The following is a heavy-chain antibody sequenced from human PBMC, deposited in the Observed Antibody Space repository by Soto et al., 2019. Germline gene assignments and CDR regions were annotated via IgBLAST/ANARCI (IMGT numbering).Heavy chain of an antibody. D-gene: IGHD6-6*01. CDR2: INPSGGST. J-gene: IGHJ6*02. Sequence: QVQLVQSGAEVKKPGASVKDSCKASGYTFTSYYMHWVRQAPGQGLEWMGIINPSGGSTSYAQKYQGRVPVTSDTSTSTVDMELSSLRSEDTAVYYCARESVGSSSSLADYYCYCGMDVWGQGTTVTVSS. CDR3: ARESVGSSSSLADYYCYCGMDV. CDR1: GYTFTSYY. V-gene: IGHV1-46*01.